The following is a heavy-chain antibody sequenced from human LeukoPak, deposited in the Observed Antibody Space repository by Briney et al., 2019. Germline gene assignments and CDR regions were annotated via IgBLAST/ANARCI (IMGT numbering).Heavy chain of an antibody. Sequence: GGSLRLSCAASGFTFSTYAMSWVRQAPGKGLEWVSTVGGSASGTFYADSVKGRFTISRDTSINTLFLQMSSLGVDDTAVYYCATVGGSCASSNCYAYFDYWGQGTLVTVSS. V-gene: IGHV3-23*01. J-gene: IGHJ4*01. CDR3: ATVGGSCASSNCYAYFDY. CDR1: GFTFSTYA. CDR2: VGGSASGT. D-gene: IGHD2-2*01.